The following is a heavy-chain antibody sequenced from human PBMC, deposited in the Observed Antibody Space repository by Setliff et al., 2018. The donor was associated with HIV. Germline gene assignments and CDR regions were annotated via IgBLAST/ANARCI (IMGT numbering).Heavy chain of an antibody. D-gene: IGHD3-10*01. CDR1: GPSMSYNY. J-gene: IGHJ5*02. V-gene: IGHV4-59*01. Sequence: SETLSLTCTVSGPSMSYNYWTWIRQSPGKGLEWIGYVHYSGSTRYNPSLKSRVTISVDTSKKKFSLKLTSMTATDTAVYFCARDRSNYGSGSSAYNWFDPWGQGNQVTVS. CDR2: VHYSGST. CDR3: ARDRSNYGSGSSAYNWFDP.